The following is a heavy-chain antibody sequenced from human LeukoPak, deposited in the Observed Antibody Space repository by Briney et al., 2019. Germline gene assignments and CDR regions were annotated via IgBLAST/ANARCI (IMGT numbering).Heavy chain of an antibody. CDR3: ARARGEMATTTQEYYYYYHMDV. CDR1: GGSFSGYY. V-gene: IGHV4-34*01. CDR2: INHSGST. Sequence: SETLSLTCAVYGGSFSGYYWSWIRQPPGKGLEWIGEINHSGSTNYNPSLKSRVTISVDTSKNQFSLKLSSVTAADTAVYYCARARGEMATTTQEYYYYYHMDVWGKGTTVTISS. D-gene: IGHD5-24*01. J-gene: IGHJ6*03.